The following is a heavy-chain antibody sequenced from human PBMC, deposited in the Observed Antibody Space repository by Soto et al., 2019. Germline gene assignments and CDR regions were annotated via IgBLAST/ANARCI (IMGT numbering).Heavy chain of an antibody. CDR2: IFYSRGT. Sequence: QLQLQESGPGLVKPSETLSLTCTVSGGSISSSSYYWGWIRQPPGKGLEWMGSIFYSRGTYYNPSLKSRVTISVDTSKNQFSLKLSSVTAADTAVYYCARRQSSSWYGLWGQGTLVTVSS. D-gene: IGHD6-13*01. CDR3: ARRQSSSWYGL. J-gene: IGHJ4*02. CDR1: GGSISSSSYY. V-gene: IGHV4-39*01.